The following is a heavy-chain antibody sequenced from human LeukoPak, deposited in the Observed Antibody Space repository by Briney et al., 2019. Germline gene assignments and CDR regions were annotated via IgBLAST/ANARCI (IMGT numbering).Heavy chain of an antibody. Sequence: GGSLILSCAASGFTFSSYWMSWVRQAPGKGLEWVSYISSSGSTIYYADSVKGRFTISRDNAKNSLYLQMNSLRAEDTALYYCAKAGDYGDYGRWFDPWGQGTLVTVSS. V-gene: IGHV3-48*04. CDR2: ISSSGSTI. D-gene: IGHD4-17*01. J-gene: IGHJ5*02. CDR1: GFTFSSYW. CDR3: AKAGDYGDYGRWFDP.